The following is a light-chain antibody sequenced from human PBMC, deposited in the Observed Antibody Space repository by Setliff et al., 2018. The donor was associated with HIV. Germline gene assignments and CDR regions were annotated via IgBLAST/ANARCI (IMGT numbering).Light chain of an antibody. CDR1: SSDVGGYNY. J-gene: IGLJ1*01. CDR3: CSYVTGSTYV. Sequence: QSVLTQPRSVSGSPGQSVTISCTGTSSDVGGYNYVSWYQQHPDKAPKLIIYDVSKRPSGVPDRFSGSKSGNTASLTISGLQAEDEVDYYCCSYVTGSTYVCGTGTKVT. CDR2: DVS. V-gene: IGLV2-11*01.